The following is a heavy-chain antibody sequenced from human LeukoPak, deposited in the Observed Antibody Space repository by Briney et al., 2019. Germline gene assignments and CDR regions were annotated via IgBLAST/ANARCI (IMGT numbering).Heavy chain of an antibody. CDR3: ARVPYSSSWYYYYYMDV. CDR1: GYSISSRYY. CDR2: IYYSGST. Sequence: SETLSLTCSVSGYSISSRYYWGWIRQPPGKGLEWIGYIYYSGSTNYNPSLKSRVTISVDTSKNRFSLKLSSVTAADTAVYYCARVPYSSSWYYYYYMDVWGKGTTVTVSS. J-gene: IGHJ6*03. D-gene: IGHD6-13*01. V-gene: IGHV4-59*01.